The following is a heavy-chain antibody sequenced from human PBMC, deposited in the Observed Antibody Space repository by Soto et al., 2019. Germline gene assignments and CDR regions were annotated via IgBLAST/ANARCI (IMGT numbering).Heavy chain of an antibody. J-gene: IGHJ5*01. V-gene: IGHV1-18*01. CDR2: ISVFNGYA. D-gene: IGHD1-1*01. CDR1: GYSFTSYG. Sequence: ASVKVSCKASGYSFTSYGISWVRQAPGQGLEWMGWISVFNGYAHYAQKFQGRVIMTADTLTSTAYMELRGLRSDDTAMYYCSKNGTTWFASWGQGTPVTVSS. CDR3: SKNGTTWFAS.